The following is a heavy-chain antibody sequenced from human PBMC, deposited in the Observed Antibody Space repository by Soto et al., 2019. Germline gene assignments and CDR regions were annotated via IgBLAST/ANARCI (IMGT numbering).Heavy chain of an antibody. J-gene: IGHJ3*02. CDR2: INSDGSST. CDR3: AREAVDDYGDYVDAFDI. D-gene: IGHD4-17*01. V-gene: IGHV3-74*01. CDR1: GFPFISYW. Sequence: PGGSLRLSSAASGFPFISYWMHWVRQAPGKGLVWVSRINSDGSSTSYADSVKGRFTISRDNAKNTLYLQMNSLRAEDTAVYYCAREAVDDYGDYVDAFDIWGQGTMVTVSS.